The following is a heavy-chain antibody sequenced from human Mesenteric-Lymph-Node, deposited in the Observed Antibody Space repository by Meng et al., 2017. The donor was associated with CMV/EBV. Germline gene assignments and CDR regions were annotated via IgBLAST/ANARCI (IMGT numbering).Heavy chain of an antibody. V-gene: IGHV3-21*01. D-gene: IGHD2-2*01. CDR2: ISSSSSYI. Sequence: GESPKISCAASGFTFSSYSMNWVRQAPGKGLEWVSSISSSSSYIYYADSVKGRFTISRDNAKNSLYLQMNSLRAEDTAVYYCARGWGYCSSTSCYLNDYWGQGTLVTVSS. CDR1: GFTFSSYS. CDR3: ARGWGYCSSTSCYLNDY. J-gene: IGHJ4*02.